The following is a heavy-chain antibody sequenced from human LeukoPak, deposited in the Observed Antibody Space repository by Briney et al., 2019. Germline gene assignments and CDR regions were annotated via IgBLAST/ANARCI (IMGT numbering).Heavy chain of an antibody. CDR2: IYYSGST. CDR1: GGSISSGEYY. D-gene: IGHD6-13*01. Sequence: PSQTLSLTCTVSGGSISSGEYYWRWIRQPPGKGREWIGYIYYSGSTYYNPSLKSRVTISVDTSKSQFSLKLSSVTAADTAVYYCASLGIAAAGRVDYWGQGTLVTVSS. J-gene: IGHJ4*02. V-gene: IGHV4-30-4*08. CDR3: ASLGIAAAGRVDY.